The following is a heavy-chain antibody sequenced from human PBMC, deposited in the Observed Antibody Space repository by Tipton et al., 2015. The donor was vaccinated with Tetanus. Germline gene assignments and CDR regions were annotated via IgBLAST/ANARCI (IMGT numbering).Heavy chain of an antibody. CDR2: IYYSGRT. Sequence: TLSLTCSVSGDSIRSEDYYWGWIRQSPGKGLEWLGYIYYSGRTYNNPSLKSRVSISLNASKNQISLSLNSETAADSAAYYCARLTCSSPSCYFFYYYYVDVWGAGTAVAVSS. CDR1: GDSIRSEDYY. J-gene: IGHJ6*03. V-gene: IGHV4-30-4*01. CDR3: ARLTCSSPSCYFFYYYYVDV. D-gene: IGHD2-2*01.